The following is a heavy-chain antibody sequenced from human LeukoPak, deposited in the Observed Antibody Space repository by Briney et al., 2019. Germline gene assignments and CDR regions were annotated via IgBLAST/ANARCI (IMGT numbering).Heavy chain of an antibody. CDR3: STGGRRESDSSGFYLFYYGMDV. CDR2: IKSTTDGGTT. V-gene: IGHV3-15*01. CDR1: GFTFSNAW. Sequence: GRSLRLSCAASGFTFSNAWMNWVRQAPGKGLEWVGRIKSTTDGGTTDSAAPVKGRFTISRDDSKNTLYLQMDSLKTEDTAVYYCSTGGRRESDSSGFYLFYYGMDVWGQGTTVTVSS. J-gene: IGHJ6*02. D-gene: IGHD3-22*01.